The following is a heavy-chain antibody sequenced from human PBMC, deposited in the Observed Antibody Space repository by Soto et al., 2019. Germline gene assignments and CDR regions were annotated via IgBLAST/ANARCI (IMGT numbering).Heavy chain of an antibody. J-gene: IGHJ5*02. CDR2: INHSGST. V-gene: IGHV4-34*01. D-gene: IGHD3-22*01. CDR1: GGSFSGYY. Sequence: SETLSLTCAVYGGSFSGYYWSWIRQPPGKGLEWIGEINHSGSTNYNPSLKSRVTISVDTSKNQFSLKLSSVTAADTAVYYCARKSPPYYYDSSGYKRNWFDPWGQGTLVTVSS. CDR3: ARKSPPYYYDSSGYKRNWFDP.